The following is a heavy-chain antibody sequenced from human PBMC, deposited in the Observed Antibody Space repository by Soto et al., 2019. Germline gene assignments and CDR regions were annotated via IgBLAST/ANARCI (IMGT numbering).Heavy chain of an antibody. Sequence: SETLSLTCTVSGGSISSGGYYWSWIRQHPGKGLEWIGYIYYSGSTYYNPSLKSRVTISVDTSKNQFSLKLSSVTAADTAVYYCARGGTTVPSNYYGMDVWGQGTTVTVSS. CDR2: IYYSGST. D-gene: IGHD4-17*01. CDR3: ARGGTTVPSNYYGMDV. V-gene: IGHV4-31*03. J-gene: IGHJ6*02. CDR1: GGSISSGGYY.